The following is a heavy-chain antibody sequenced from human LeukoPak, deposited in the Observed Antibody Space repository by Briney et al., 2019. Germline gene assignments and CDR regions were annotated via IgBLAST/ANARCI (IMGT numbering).Heavy chain of an antibody. CDR2: ISLSGDDT. V-gene: IGHV3-23*01. Sequence: GGSLRLSCAASGFNTNKYAMTWVRQAPGKGLEWVSGISLSGDDTYYADSVKGRFIISRDDSKNTLYLQMNSLRVEDTAVYYCAKGGGSGSYFLYFDYWGQGTLVTVSS. D-gene: IGHD1-26*01. CDR1: GFNTNKYA. CDR3: AKGGGSGSYFLYFDY. J-gene: IGHJ4*02.